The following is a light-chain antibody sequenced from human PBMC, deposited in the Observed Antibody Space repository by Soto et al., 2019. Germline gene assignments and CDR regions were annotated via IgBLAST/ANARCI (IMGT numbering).Light chain of an antibody. J-gene: IGLJ1*01. CDR1: SSNIGAGYD. V-gene: IGLV1-40*01. CDR2: GNN. CDR3: QSYDNSLTGLHV. Sequence: QSVLTQPPSVSGAPGQRVTISCTGSSSNIGAGYDVHWYQHLPGTAPKHLIYGNNYRPSGVPDRFSGSKSGTSASLAITGLQADDEADYYCQSYDNSLTGLHVFGTGTKLTVL.